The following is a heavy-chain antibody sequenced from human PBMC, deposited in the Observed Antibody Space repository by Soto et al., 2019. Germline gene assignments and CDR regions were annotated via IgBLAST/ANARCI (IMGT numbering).Heavy chain of an antibody. CDR1: GFTFSIHA. CDR3: ARRGDQLVHGFAF. Sequence: EVQLLESGGTLVQPGGSLRLSCAASGFTFSIHAMSWVRQAPGKGLEWVSDVTASGYTTNYADSVKGQFTISRDNSRDTLYLQMNSLRGEDTAVYYCARRGDQLVHGFAFWGQGTLVTVSS. D-gene: IGHD2-2*01. CDR2: VTASGYTT. V-gene: IGHV3-23*01. J-gene: IGHJ4*02.